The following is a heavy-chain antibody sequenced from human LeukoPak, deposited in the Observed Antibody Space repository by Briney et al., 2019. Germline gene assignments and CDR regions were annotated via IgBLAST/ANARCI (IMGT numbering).Heavy chain of an antibody. CDR1: GFTFSTYW. V-gene: IGHV3-74*01. Sequence: GGSLRLSCAASGFTFSTYWMHWVRQAPGKGLVWVSHINSDGRNTTYADSVGGRFTISRDNAKNTLYSQMNSLRAEDTAVYYCARVLAQQQGYWGQGTLVTVSS. D-gene: IGHD6-13*01. J-gene: IGHJ4*02. CDR2: INSDGRNT. CDR3: ARVLAQQQGY.